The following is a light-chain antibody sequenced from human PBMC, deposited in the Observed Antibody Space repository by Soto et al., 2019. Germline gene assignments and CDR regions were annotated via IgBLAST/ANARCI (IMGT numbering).Light chain of an antibody. Sequence: DTQMTQSSSTVYPSAGASVTITCRGSQSISKWLAWYQQKPGKAPKLLIDEAYNLKSEVPSRFSGSGSGTEFTLTISSMQPYDFATYCCQQYNGLITFGQGTRLEIK. CDR1: QSISKW. V-gene: IGKV1-5*03. CDR3: QQYNGLIT. J-gene: IGKJ5*01. CDR2: EAY.